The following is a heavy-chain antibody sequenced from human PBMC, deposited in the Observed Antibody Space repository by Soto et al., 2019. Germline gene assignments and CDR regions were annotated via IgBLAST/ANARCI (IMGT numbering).Heavy chain of an antibody. CDR3: ARHGAFYFDR. J-gene: IGHJ4*02. D-gene: IGHD3-16*01. CDR2: VDLAGNT. V-gene: IGHV4-4*02. Sequence: QVQLQESGPGLVEPSGTLSLTCAVSGGSISSSNWWSWVRQSPGKGLEWIGEVDLAGNTRYNPSLRPRVTISADKSKSQFSLKLTSVTAADTAVYYCARHGAFYFDRWGQGTLVTVSS. CDR1: GGSISSSNW.